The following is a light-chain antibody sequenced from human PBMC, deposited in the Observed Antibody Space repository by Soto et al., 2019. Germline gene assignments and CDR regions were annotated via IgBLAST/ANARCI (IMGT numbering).Light chain of an antibody. V-gene: IGLV2-14*01. CDR1: SSDLAIYNY. CDR3: SSYTDRSNYV. J-gene: IGLJ1*01. CDR2: QVT. Sequence: HSVLTQPASVSGSPGQSITISCTGTSSDLAIYNYVSWYQQQPGKAPKLMIYQVTNRPSGGSNRFSGSRSGNTASLTISGLQAEDEADYYCSSYTDRSNYVFGTGTKLTVL.